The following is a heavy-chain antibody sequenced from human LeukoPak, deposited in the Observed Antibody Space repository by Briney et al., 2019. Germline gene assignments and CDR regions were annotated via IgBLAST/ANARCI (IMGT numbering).Heavy chain of an antibody. J-gene: IGHJ4*02. CDR1: GGTFSSYA. CDR3: AKDAVAPGSGGDYFDY. Sequence: SVKVSCKASGGTFSSYAISWVRQAPGQGLEWMGGIIPIFGTANYAQKFQGRVTITTDESTSTAYMELNSLRAEDTAIYYCAKDAVAPGSGGDYFDYWGQGTLVTVSS. V-gene: IGHV1-69*05. D-gene: IGHD3-10*01. CDR2: IIPIFGTA.